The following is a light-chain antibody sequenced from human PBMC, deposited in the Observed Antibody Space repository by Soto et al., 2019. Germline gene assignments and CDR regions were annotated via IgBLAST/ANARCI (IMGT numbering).Light chain of an antibody. Sequence: DIQMTQSPSSLSASLGARVTITCRASQSISTYLNWYQQKPGKAPNLLIFAASSLQSGVPSRFSGSGSGTDFTLTISSLQPEDFATYYCQQSYSTPVTFGQGNKLEIK. CDR1: QSISTY. J-gene: IGKJ2*01. CDR2: AAS. CDR3: QQSYSTPVT. V-gene: IGKV1-39*01.